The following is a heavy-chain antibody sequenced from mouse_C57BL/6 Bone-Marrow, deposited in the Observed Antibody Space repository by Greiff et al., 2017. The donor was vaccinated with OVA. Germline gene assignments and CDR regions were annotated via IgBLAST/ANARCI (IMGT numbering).Heavy chain of an antibody. J-gene: IGHJ4*01. CDR3: AAPAPYTVERGLAMDY. Sequence: VQLQQSGPVLVKPGASVKMSCKASGYTFTDYYMNWVKQSHGKSLEWIGVINPYNGGTSYNQKFKGKATLTVDKSSSTAYMELNSLTSEDSAVYYCAAPAPYTVERGLAMDYWGQGTSVTVSS. D-gene: IGHD1-1*01. CDR2: INPYNGGT. V-gene: IGHV1-19*01. CDR1: GYTFTDYY.